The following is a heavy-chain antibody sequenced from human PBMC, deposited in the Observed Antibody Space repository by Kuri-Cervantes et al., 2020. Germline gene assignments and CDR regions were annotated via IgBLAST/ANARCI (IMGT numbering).Heavy chain of an antibody. CDR1: GYTFVSFG. J-gene: IGHJ3*02. D-gene: IGHD3-22*01. CDR3: ARGLILYDSSGSVPFDI. Sequence: ASVKVSCKTYGYTFVSFGISWVRQAPGQGLEWMGWISAYNGDTNYAEKVQGRVSMTRDTSISTAYMELSRLRSDDTAVYYCARGLILYDSSGSVPFDIWGQGTMVTVSS. CDR2: ISAYNGDT. V-gene: IGHV1-18*01.